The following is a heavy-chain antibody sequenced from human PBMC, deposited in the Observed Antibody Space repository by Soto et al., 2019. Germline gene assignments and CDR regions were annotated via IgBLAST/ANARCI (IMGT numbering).Heavy chain of an antibody. Sequence: PSETLSLTCAVYGGSFSGYYWSWIRQPPGKGLEWIGEINHSGSTNYNPSLKSRVTISVDTSKSQFSLKLSSVTAADTAVYYCARPRIVVVPAAIPAYMDVWGKGTTVTVSS. CDR1: GGSFSGYY. D-gene: IGHD2-2*01. V-gene: IGHV4-34*01. CDR3: ARPRIVVVPAAIPAYMDV. J-gene: IGHJ6*03. CDR2: INHSGST.